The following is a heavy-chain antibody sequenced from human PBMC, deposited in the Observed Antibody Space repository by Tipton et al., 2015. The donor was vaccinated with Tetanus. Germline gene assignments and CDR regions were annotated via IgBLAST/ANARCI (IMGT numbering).Heavy chain of an antibody. CDR1: GFTVSNNY. CDR3: ANLPVGQH. J-gene: IGHJ1*01. CDR2: IYAGGST. Sequence: SLRLSCAASGFTVSNNYMTWVRQAPGRGLDWVSIIYAGGSTYYADSVKGRFTISRDNSKNTLYLQMNSLRAEDTAVYYCANLPVGQHWGQGTLVTVSS. V-gene: IGHV3-53*01. D-gene: IGHD2-2*01.